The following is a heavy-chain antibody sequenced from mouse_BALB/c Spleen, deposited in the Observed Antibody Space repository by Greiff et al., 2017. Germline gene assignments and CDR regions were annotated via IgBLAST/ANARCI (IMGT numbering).Heavy chain of an antibody. CDR2: IYPGDGDT. CDR1: GYAFSSYW. V-gene: IGHV1-80*01. J-gene: IGHJ4*01. Sequence: QVQLKQSGAELVRPGSSVKISCKASGYAFSSYWMNWVKQRPGQGLEWIGQIYPGDGDTNYNGKFKGKATLTADKSSSTAYMQLSSLTSEDSAVYYCTRRRITTVDYAMDYWGQGTSVTVSS. CDR3: TRRRITTVDYAMDY. D-gene: IGHD1-1*01.